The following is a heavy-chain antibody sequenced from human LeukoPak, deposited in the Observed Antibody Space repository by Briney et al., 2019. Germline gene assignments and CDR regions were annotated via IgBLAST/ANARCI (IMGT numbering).Heavy chain of an antibody. J-gene: IGHJ4*02. CDR1: GFTFSSYG. D-gene: IGHD6-13*01. CDR2: ISYDGSNK. Sequence: PGGSLRLSCAASGFTFSSYGMHWVRQAPGKGLEWVAVISYDGSNKYYADSVKGRFTISRDNSKNTLYLQMNSLRAEDTAVYYCAKDLGQQLVWRESGFDYWGQGTLVTVSS. CDR3: AKDLGQQLVWRESGFDY. V-gene: IGHV3-30*18.